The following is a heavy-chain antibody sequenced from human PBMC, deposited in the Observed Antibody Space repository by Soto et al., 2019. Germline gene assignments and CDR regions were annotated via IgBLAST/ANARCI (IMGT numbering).Heavy chain of an antibody. J-gene: IGHJ6*01. CDR3: ARRLSSPIVEDDIDLFYSFAP. CDR2: IDPSDSYT. Sequence: PGESLKISCQGSGYRFPSHWITWVRQTPGPGLEWMGRIDPSDSYTNYSPSLKGRATISADTTISTAFLQCSSLEASATAICYCARRLSSPIVEDDIDLFYSFAPGGQW. V-gene: IGHV5-10-1*01. D-gene: IGHD3-22*01. CDR1: GYRFPSHW.